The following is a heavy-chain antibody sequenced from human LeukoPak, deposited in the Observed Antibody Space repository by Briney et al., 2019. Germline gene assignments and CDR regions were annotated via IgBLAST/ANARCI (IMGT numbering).Heavy chain of an antibody. CDR1: GFSFSSSG. CDR3: AGPLGSPYFHH. D-gene: IGHD3-10*01. Sequence: PGGSLRLSCAASGFSFSSSGMNWVRQAPGKGLEWASYIDTRSTTKNYADSVKGRFTISRDNAKNSLYLQMNSLRVEDTAVYYCAGPLGSPYFHHWGQGTLVTVSS. CDR2: IDTRSTTK. J-gene: IGHJ1*01. V-gene: IGHV3-48*01.